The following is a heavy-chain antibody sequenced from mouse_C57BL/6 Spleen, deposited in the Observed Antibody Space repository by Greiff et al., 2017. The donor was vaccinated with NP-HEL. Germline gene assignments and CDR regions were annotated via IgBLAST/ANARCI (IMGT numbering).Heavy chain of an antibody. CDR1: GYTFTDYN. V-gene: IGHV1-18*01. CDR2: INPNNGGT. CDR3: ARGRSNWHPYYAMDY. J-gene: IGHJ4*01. Sequence: EVQLVESGPELVKPGASVKIPCKASGYTFTDYNMDWVKQSHGKSLEWIGDINPNNGGTIYNQKFKGKATLTVDKSSSTAYMELRSLTSEDTAVYYCARGRSNWHPYYAMDYWGQGTSVTVSS. D-gene: IGHD4-1*01.